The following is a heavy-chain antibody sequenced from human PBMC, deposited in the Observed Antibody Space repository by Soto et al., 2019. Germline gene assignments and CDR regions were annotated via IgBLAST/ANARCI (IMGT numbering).Heavy chain of an antibody. D-gene: IGHD1-26*01. Sequence: GGSLRLSCAASGFTSSIYWMSWVRQAPGKGLEWVANIKQDGSEKSYVDSVKGRFTISRDNAKNSLSLQMNSLRVEDTAVYYCARQGGWEILGGFDLWGQGTPVTVS. CDR2: IKQDGSEK. CDR1: GFTSSIYW. CDR3: ARQGGWEILGGFDL. V-gene: IGHV3-7*01. J-gene: IGHJ4*02.